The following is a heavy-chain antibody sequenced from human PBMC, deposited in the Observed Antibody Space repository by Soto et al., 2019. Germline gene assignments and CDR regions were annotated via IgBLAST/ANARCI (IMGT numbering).Heavy chain of an antibody. CDR1: GYSVAGHW. J-gene: IGHJ4*02. CDR3: ARQIYDSDTGPNFRYYFDC. CDR2: IDPSDSQT. Sequence: PGACLKIYRKGSGYSVAGHWITGVPKKPGKGLEWMGRIDPSDSQTYYSPSFRGHVTISVTKSITTVFLQWSSLRASDTAMYYCARQIYDSDTGPNFRYYFDCWGQGTRVTVSS. V-gene: IGHV5-10-1*01. D-gene: IGHD3-22*01.